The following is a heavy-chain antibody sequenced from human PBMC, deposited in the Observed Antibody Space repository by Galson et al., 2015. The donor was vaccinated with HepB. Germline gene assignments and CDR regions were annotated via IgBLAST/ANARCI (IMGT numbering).Heavy chain of an antibody. CDR1: GGSISSGDYY. Sequence: TLSLTCTVSGGSISSGDYYWSWIRQPPGKGLEWIGYIYYSGSTYYNPSLKSRVTISVDTSKNQFSLKLSSVTAADTAVYYCAREGGYYEGYGAWGQGTLVTVSS. V-gene: IGHV4-30-4*01. D-gene: IGHD3-22*01. J-gene: IGHJ5*02. CDR3: AREGGYYEGYGA. CDR2: IYYSGST.